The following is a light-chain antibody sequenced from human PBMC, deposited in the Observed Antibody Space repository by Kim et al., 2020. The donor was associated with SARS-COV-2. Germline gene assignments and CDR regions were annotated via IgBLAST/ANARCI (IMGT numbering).Light chain of an antibody. Sequence: QSALTQPPSASGSPGQSVTISCTGTSSDVGGYNYVSWYQQNPGKAPKLMIYEVSKRPSGVPDRFSGSKSGNTASLTVSGLQAEDEADYYCNSYAGSNNLVFGGGTQLTVL. CDR3: NSYAGSNNLV. CDR1: SSDVGGYNY. V-gene: IGLV2-8*01. CDR2: EVS. J-gene: IGLJ2*01.